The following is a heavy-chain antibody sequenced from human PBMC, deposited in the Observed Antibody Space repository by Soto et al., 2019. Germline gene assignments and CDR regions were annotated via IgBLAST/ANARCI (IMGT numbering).Heavy chain of an antibody. Sequence: PGKGLERIGYIYYSGSTYYNPSLKSRVTISVDTSKNQFYLKLSSVTAADTAGYYCARGLIFFFQAEDGIRAVRSVSAFLLNRSSDL. J-gene: IGHJ2*01. D-gene: IGHD2-2*01. CDR3: ARGLIFFFQAEDGIRAVRSVSAFLLNRSSDL. V-gene: IGHV4-31*02. CDR2: IYYSGST.